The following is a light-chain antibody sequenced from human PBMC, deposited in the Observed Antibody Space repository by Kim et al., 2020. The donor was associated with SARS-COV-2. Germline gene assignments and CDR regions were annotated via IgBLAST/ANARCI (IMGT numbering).Light chain of an antibody. J-gene: IGKJ3*01. Sequence: LSPGERPALSCRARQSIGNYLAWYQQRPGQAPRLLIYDASNRATGIPVRFSGSGSGTDFTLTISSIEPGDFAVYYFQMRDGWPIDFGPRTKVEIK. CDR3: QMRDGWPID. CDR1: QSIGNY. CDR2: DAS. V-gene: IGKV3-11*01.